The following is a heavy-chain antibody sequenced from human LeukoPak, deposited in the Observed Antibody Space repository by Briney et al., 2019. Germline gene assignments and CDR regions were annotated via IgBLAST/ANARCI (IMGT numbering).Heavy chain of an antibody. CDR1: GFTFSSYA. CDR2: ISYDGSNK. CDR3: ARGAMVTFDY. D-gene: IGHD5-18*01. Sequence: GRSLRLSCAASGFTFSSYAMHWVRQAPGKGLEWVAVISYDGSNKYYVDSVKGRFTISRDNSKNTLYLQMNSLRAEDTAVYYCARGAMVTFDYWGQGTLVTVSS. V-gene: IGHV3-30-3*01. J-gene: IGHJ4*02.